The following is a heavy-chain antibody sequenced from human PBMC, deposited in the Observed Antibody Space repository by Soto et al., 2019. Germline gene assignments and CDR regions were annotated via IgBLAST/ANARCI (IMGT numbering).Heavy chain of an antibody. J-gene: IGHJ6*03. CDR1: GFTFDDYA. V-gene: IGHV3-9*01. CDR2: VSSTSGTM. CDR3: ANDFQTHYYYMDV. Sequence: EVQLVESGGGLVQPGRSLRLSCAASGFTFDDYAMHWVRQAPGKGLEWVSGVSSTSGTMGYADSVRGRFTISRDNAKNSLYLQMNSLRAEDTALYYCANDFQTHYYYMDVWGKGTTVTVSS.